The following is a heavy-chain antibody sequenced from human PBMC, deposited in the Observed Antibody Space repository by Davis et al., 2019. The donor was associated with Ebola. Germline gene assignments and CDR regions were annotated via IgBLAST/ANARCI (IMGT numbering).Heavy chain of an antibody. J-gene: IGHJ3*02. V-gene: IGHV3-74*01. CDR3: AREMATTNDAFDI. Sequence: HTGGSLRLSCAASGFTFSDYYMSWIRQAPGKGLVWASRINSDGSSTSYADSVKGRFTISRDNAKNTLYLQKNSLRVEDTAVYYCAREMATTNDAFDIWGQGTMVSVSS. D-gene: IGHD5-24*01. CDR2: INSDGSST. CDR1: GFTFSDYY.